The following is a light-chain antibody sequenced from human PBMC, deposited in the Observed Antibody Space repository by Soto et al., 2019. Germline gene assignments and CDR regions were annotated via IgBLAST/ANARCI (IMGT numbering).Light chain of an antibody. Sequence: DIQMTQSPSSLSASVGDRVTITCRASQSITTYLNWYRQKPGKAPKLLIYAASSLQSGVPSRFSGSGSETEFTLSISSLQPEDVATYFCQQIYRAPLTFGGGTKVDIK. V-gene: IGKV1-39*01. CDR3: QQIYRAPLT. CDR2: AAS. J-gene: IGKJ4*01. CDR1: QSITTY.